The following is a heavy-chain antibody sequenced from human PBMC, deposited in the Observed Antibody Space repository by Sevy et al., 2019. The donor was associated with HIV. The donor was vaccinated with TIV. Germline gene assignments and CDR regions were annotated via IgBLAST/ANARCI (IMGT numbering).Heavy chain of an antibody. CDR1: GFNFSSYW. D-gene: IGHD1-26*01. J-gene: IGHJ6*02. Sequence: GGSLRLSCAASGFNFSSYWMHWVRQAPGKGLVWVSRISSDGSITNYADSVKGRFTFSRDNAKNTVSLQMNSLRVEDTALYYCARAEELSTRYAMDVWGQGTTVTVSS. CDR3: ARAEELSTRYAMDV. V-gene: IGHV3-74*01. CDR2: ISSDGSIT.